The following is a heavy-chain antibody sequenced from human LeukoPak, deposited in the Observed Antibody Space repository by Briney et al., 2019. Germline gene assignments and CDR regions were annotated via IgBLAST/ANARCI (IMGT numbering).Heavy chain of an antibody. D-gene: IGHD6-13*01. CDR2: ISSSSSYI. Sequence: GGSLRLSCAASGLTVSSNYMNWVRQAPGKGLEWVSSISSSSSYIYYADSVKGRFTISRDNAKNSLYLQMNSLRAEDTAVYYCARVAIATDYFDYWGQGTLVTVSS. V-gene: IGHV3-21*01. J-gene: IGHJ4*02. CDR1: GLTVSSNY. CDR3: ARVAIATDYFDY.